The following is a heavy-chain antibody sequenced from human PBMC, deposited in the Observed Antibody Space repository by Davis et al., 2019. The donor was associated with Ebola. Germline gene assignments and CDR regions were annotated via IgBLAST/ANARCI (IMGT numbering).Heavy chain of an antibody. V-gene: IGHV1-18*01. J-gene: IGHJ4*02. Sequence: ASVKVSCKASGYTFTSYGISWARQAPGQGLEWMGWISAYNGNTNYAQKLQGRVTMTTDTSTSTAYMELRSLRSDDTAVYYCARGPISRAARKRGFDYWGQGTLVTVSS. CDR2: ISAYNGNT. CDR3: ARGPISRAARKRGFDY. D-gene: IGHD6-6*01. CDR1: GYTFTSYG.